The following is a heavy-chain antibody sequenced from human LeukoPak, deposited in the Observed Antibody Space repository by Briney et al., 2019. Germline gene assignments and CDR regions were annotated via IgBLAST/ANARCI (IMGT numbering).Heavy chain of an antibody. CDR3: ARQSGSCSSTSCYSAAFDI. CDR1: GGSISSSSYH. Sequence: SGTLSLTCTVSGGSISSSSYHWGWIRQPPGKGLEWIGTIYYSGNTYYNPSLKSRVIISVDTSKNQFSLKLSSVTAADTAVYYCARQSGSCSSTSCYSAAFDIWGQGTMVTVSS. J-gene: IGHJ3*02. D-gene: IGHD2-2*01. CDR2: IYYSGNT. V-gene: IGHV4-39*01.